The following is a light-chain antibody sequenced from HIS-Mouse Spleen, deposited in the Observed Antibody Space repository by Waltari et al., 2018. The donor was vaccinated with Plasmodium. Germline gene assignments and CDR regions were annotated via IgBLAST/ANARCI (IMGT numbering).Light chain of an antibody. CDR3: QQYNSYWT. CDR2: KAS. CDR1: QSISSG. V-gene: IGKV1-5*03. Sequence: DIQMTQSPSTLSASVGDRVTITCRASQSISSGLAWYKQKPGKAPKLLIYKASSLESGVPSRFSGSGSGTEFTLTISSLQPDDFATYYCQQYNSYWTFGQGTKVEIK. J-gene: IGKJ1*01.